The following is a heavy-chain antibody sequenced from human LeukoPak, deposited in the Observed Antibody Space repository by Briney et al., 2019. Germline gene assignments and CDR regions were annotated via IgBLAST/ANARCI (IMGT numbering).Heavy chain of an antibody. D-gene: IGHD5-18*01. J-gene: IGHJ4*02. CDR2: ITSSSRIM. Sequence: GGSLRLSCAASGFTFSSYTMNWVRQVPGKGLEWVSYITSSSRIMSYADSVKGRFTISRDNARNSLFLQMNSLRDEDTAVYYCARYSYGSLDYWGQGTLVTVSS. CDR1: GFTFSSYT. CDR3: ARYSYGSLDY. V-gene: IGHV3-48*02.